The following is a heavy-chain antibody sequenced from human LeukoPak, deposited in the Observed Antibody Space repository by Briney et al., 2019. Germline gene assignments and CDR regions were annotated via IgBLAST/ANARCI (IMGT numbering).Heavy chain of an antibody. J-gene: IGHJ3*02. V-gene: IGHV3-11*04. D-gene: IGHD4-17*01. Sequence: GGSLRLSCAASGFTFSDYYMSWIRQAPGKGLEWVSYISTSGSTIYYADSLKGRFTISRDNAKNSLYLQMNSLRAEDTAVYYCAREMTTVTKDAFDIWGQGTMVTVSS. CDR3: AREMTTVTKDAFDI. CDR1: GFTFSDYY. CDR2: ISTSGSTI.